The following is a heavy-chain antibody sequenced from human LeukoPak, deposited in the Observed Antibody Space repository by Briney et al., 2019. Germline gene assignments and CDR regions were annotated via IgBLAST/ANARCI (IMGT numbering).Heavy chain of an antibody. V-gene: IGHV1-2*02. CDR1: GYTFTAYY. Sequence: ASVKVSCKASGYTFTAYYIHWVRQAPGQGLEWMGWISPNSGGTNYAQKFQGRVTVTRDTSISTAYMELSELISDDTAVYYCARGRAQNEDQWLLQGYWGQGTLVTISS. J-gene: IGHJ4*02. CDR2: ISPNSGGT. CDR3: ARGRAQNEDQWLLQGY. D-gene: IGHD5-12*01.